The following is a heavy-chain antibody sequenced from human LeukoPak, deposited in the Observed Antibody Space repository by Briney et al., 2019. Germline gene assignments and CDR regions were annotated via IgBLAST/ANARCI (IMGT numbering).Heavy chain of an antibody. CDR3: ACNRGVVAAPDAFDI. CDR1: GFTFSSYG. D-gene: IGHD2-15*01. Sequence: PGGSLRLSCAASGFTFSSYGMHWVRQAPGKGLEWVAVISYNGHNKYSADSVKGRFTISRDNAKNSLYLQMNSLRAEDTAVYYCACNRGVVAAPDAFDIWGQGTMVTVSS. J-gene: IGHJ3*02. V-gene: IGHV3-30*03. CDR2: ISYNGHNK.